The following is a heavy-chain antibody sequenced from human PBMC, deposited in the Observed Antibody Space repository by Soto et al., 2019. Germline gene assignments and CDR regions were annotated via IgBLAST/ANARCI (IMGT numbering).Heavy chain of an antibody. Sequence: VQLQESGSGLVKPSETLSLTCSVSGDSITSGGYSWSWIRQPPRRGLEWIGYIYHNGSASYSPSLNGRVTISVDESKNQFSLRLNSVTAADTAIYYCARAHYGPSGYYFDSWGQGSLFTVSS. CDR1: GDSITSGGYS. J-gene: IGHJ4*02. CDR3: ARAHYGPSGYYFDS. D-gene: IGHD3-22*01. CDR2: IYHNGSA. V-gene: IGHV4-30-2*01.